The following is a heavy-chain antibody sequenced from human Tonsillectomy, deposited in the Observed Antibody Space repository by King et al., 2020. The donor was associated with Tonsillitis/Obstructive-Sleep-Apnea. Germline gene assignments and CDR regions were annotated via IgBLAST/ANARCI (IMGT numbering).Heavy chain of an antibody. CDR2: INSDGSST. Sequence: VQLVESGGGLVQPGGSLRLSCAASGFTFSSYWMHWVRQAPGKGLVWVSRINSDGSSTSYADSVKGRFTISRDNAKNTLCLQMNSLRAEDTAVYYCARADGPPKGLVVPAANEDYYYYYYMDVWGKGTTVTVSS. CDR3: ARADGPPKGLVVPAANEDYYYYYYMDV. CDR1: GFTFSSYW. V-gene: IGHV3-74*01. D-gene: IGHD2-2*01. J-gene: IGHJ6*03.